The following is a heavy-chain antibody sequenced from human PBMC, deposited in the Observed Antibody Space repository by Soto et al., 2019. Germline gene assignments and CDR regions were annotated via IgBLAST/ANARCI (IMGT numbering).Heavy chain of an antibody. V-gene: IGHV4-39*01. CDR2: IYKSGST. D-gene: IGHD2-21*02. CDR1: GGSISSSRYY. J-gene: IGHJ4*02. CDR3: VHNRSWVGDVDY. Sequence: PSETLSLSCTVSGGSISSSRYYWGWIRQPPGKGLEWIGSIYKSGSTYYTYYNPSLKSRITISVDTSKNQFSLKLSSVTAADTAVYYCVHNRSWVGDVDYWGQGTLVTVS.